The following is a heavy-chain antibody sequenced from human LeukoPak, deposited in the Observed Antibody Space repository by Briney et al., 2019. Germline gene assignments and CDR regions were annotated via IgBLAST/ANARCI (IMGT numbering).Heavy chain of an antibody. CDR3: ARDSELMYSSRTDYFDY. Sequence: GASVKVSCKASGYTFTGYYMHWVRQAPGQGLEWMGWINPNSGGTNYAQKFQGRVTMTRDTSISTAYMELRSLRSDDTAVYYCARDSELMYSSRTDYFDYWGQGTLVTVSS. D-gene: IGHD6-13*01. V-gene: IGHV1-2*02. J-gene: IGHJ4*02. CDR2: INPNSGGT. CDR1: GYTFTGYY.